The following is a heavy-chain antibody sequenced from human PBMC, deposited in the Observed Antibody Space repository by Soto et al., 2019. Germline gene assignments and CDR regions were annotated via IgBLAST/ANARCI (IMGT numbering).Heavy chain of an antibody. V-gene: IGHV3-13*04. Sequence: VGSLRLSCSASGFTFSSYDMHWVRQGPGKGLEWVSAIGTAGDTNYAGSVKGRFTISRENAKNSLYLQMNSLRAGDTAIYFCARAIGPTLFDYWGQGTLVTVSS. CDR3: ARAIGPTLFDY. D-gene: IGHD3-22*01. CDR1: GFTFSSYD. CDR2: IGTAGDT. J-gene: IGHJ4*02.